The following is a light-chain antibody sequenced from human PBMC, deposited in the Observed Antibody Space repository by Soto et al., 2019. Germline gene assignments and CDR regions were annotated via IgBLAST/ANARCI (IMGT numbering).Light chain of an antibody. CDR2: DVS. CDR1: SSDVGGYNY. Sequence: QSALTQRASVSGSPGQSITISCTGTSSDVGGYNYVSWYQQHPGKAPKLMIYDVSNRPSGVSNRFSGSKSGNTASLTISGLQAEDDSDYYGSSYTRSCTLALLGT. CDR3: SSYTRSCTLAL. J-gene: IGLJ1*01. V-gene: IGLV2-14*01.